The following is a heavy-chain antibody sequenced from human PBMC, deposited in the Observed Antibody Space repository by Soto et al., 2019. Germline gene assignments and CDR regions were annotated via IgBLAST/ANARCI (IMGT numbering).Heavy chain of an antibody. Sequence: ASVKVSCKASGYTFTSYGISWVRQAPGQGLEWMGWISAYNGNTNYAQKLQGRVTMTTDTSTSTAYMELRSLRSDDTAVYYCAREDPYYDILTGYLRYYYYYGMDVWGQ. CDR3: AREDPYYDILTGYLRYYYYYGMDV. V-gene: IGHV1-18*01. D-gene: IGHD3-9*01. J-gene: IGHJ6*02. CDR1: GYTFTSYG. CDR2: ISAYNGNT.